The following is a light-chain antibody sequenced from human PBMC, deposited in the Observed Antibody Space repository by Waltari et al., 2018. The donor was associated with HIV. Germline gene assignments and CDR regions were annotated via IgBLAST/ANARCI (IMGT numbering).Light chain of an antibody. CDR2: WAS. CDR3: QQYYNAPCT. Sequence: IVMTQSPDSLAVSLGERATINCKSSQSVLYSSNNNNYLTWYQQKPGQPPKLLIYWASTRESGVPDRFSGSGSGTDFTLTISNLQAEDVAVYYCQQYYNAPCTFGQGTKLEIK. V-gene: IGKV4-1*01. CDR1: QSVLYSSNNNNY. J-gene: IGKJ2*02.